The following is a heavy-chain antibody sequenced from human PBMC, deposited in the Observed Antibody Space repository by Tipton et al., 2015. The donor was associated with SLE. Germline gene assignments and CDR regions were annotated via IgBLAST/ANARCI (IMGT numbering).Heavy chain of an antibody. J-gene: IGHJ4*02. CDR2: INHSGST. V-gene: IGHV4-39*07. D-gene: IGHD6-6*01. CDR1: NGSISSSPYY. Sequence: LRLSCTVSNGSISSSPYYWGWIRQSPGKGLEWIGEINHSGSTNYNPSLKSRVIISVDTSKNQFSLKLNSVTAADTAVYYCARSPSSSPPYCDYWGQGTLVTVSS. CDR3: ARSPSSSPPYCDY.